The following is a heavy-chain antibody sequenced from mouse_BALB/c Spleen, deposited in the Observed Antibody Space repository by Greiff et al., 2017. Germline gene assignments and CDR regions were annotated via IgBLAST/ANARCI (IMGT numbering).Heavy chain of an antibody. V-gene: IGHV4-1*02. CDR1: GFDFSRYW. Sequence: EVKVEESGGGLVQPGGSLKLSCAASGFDFSRYWMSWVRQAPGKGLEWIGEINPDSSTINYTPSLKDKFIISRDNAKNTLYLQMSKVRSEDTALYYCAREGAYDYHYFDYWGQGTTLTVSS. J-gene: IGHJ2*01. CDR3: AREGAYDYHYFDY. D-gene: IGHD2-4*01. CDR2: INPDSSTI.